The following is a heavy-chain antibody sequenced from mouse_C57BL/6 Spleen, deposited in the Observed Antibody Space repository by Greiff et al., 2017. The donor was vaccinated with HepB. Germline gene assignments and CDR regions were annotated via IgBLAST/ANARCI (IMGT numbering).Heavy chain of an antibody. V-gene: IGHV5-9-1*02. CDR1: GFTFSSYA. J-gene: IGHJ4*01. CDR2: ISSGGDYI. CDR3: TRNYYGSSYGGAMDY. D-gene: IGHD1-1*01. Sequence: EVQVVESGEGLVKPGGSLKLSCAASGFTFSSYAMSWVRQTPEKRLEWVAYISSGGDYIYYADTVKGRFTISRDNARNTLYLQMSSLKSEDTAMYYCTRNYYGSSYGGAMDYWGQGTSVTVSS.